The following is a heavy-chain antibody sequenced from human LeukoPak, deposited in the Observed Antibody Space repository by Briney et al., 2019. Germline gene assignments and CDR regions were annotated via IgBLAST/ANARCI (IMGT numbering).Heavy chain of an antibody. CDR1: GFTFAYYG. CDR2: VRSDGSDK. Sequence: GGSLRLSCGASGFTFAYYGMHWVRQAPGKGLEWVTFVRSDGSDKYYADSVKGRFTIFRDKAKNSLYLQMNSLRAEDTAVYYCARGLPNYGSGTRTYYYYMDIWGKGTTVTVSS. CDR3: ARGLPNYGSGTRTYYYYMDI. V-gene: IGHV3-30*02. D-gene: IGHD3-10*01. J-gene: IGHJ6*03.